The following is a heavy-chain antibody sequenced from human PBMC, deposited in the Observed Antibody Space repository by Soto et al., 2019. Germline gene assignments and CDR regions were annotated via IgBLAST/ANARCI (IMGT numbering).Heavy chain of an antibody. CDR1: GFTFTNCA. CDR2: VGSDGMHK. CDR3: ARDVIVDAPDYFHY. V-gene: IGHV3-30*01. Sequence: QVQLVESGGGVVQPGRSLRLSCAASGFTFTNCAMHWVRQAPGKGLEWVAVVGSDGMHKYYGDFVKCRFTISRDTSEDTVYLQMDRLTSEDTAVDYCARDVIVDAPDYFHYWGRGTLVTVSS. J-gene: IGHJ4*02. D-gene: IGHD1-26*01.